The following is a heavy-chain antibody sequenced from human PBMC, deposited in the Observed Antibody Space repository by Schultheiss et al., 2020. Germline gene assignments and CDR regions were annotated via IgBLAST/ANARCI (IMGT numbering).Heavy chain of an antibody. J-gene: IGHJ5*02. V-gene: IGHV4-30-4*01. CDR2: IYYSGST. D-gene: IGHD1-26*01. CDR1: GGSISSGDYY. Sequence: SETLSLTCTVSGGSISSGDYYWSWIRQPPGKGLEWIGYIYYSGSTYYNPSLKSRVTISVDTSKNQFSLKLSSVTAADTAVYYCARDREIDWFDPWGQGTLVTVS. CDR3: ARDREIDWFDP.